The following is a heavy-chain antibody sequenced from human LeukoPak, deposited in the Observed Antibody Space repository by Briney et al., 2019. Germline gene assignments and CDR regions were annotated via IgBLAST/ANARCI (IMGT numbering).Heavy chain of an antibody. J-gene: IGHJ4*02. V-gene: IGHV3-23*01. CDR1: GFTFSRYA. CDR2: ISAGGETT. CDR3: ARWIYYYDS. D-gene: IGHD5-12*01. Sequence: GGSLRLSCAASGFTFSRYAINWVRQAPGKGLEWVSAISAGGETTLYADSVKGRFTISRDNSRNTLYLQMNNLRAEDTAIYHCARWIYYYDSWGQGTLVTVSS.